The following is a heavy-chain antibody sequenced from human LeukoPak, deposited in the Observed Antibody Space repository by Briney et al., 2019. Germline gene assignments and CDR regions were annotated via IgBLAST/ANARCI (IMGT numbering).Heavy chain of an antibody. CDR2: VYTSGST. CDR1: GGSISSDSYY. D-gene: IGHD5-18*01. Sequence: PSETLSLTCTVSGGSISSDSYYWTWVRQPAGKGLEWIGRVYTSGSTDFNPSLKSRVSISLDTSKNQFSLKLSSVTAADTAVYYCARGYTYGHGAMFDYWGQGTLVTVSP. CDR3: ARGYTYGHGAMFDY. V-gene: IGHV4-61*02. J-gene: IGHJ4*02.